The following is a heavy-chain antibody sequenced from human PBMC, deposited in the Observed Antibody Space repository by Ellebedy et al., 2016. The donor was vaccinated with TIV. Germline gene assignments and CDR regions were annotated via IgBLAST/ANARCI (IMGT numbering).Heavy chain of an antibody. D-gene: IGHD4-11*01. CDR1: GFTFSSYA. CDR3: AHIEGDYSDFC. Sequence: GGSLRLSCAASGFTFSSYAMTWVRQAPGKGLEWVSGISGSGDTTYYADSVKGRFTISRDNSKNTLYLQMNSLRAEDTAVYYCAHIEGDYSDFCWGQGTLVTVSS. V-gene: IGHV3-23*01. J-gene: IGHJ4*02. CDR2: ISGSGDTT.